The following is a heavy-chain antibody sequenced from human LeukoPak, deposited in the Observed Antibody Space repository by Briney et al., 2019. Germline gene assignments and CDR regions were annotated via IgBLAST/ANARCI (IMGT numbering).Heavy chain of an antibody. Sequence: SETLSLTCAVYGGSFSGYYWSWIRQPPGKGLEWIGEFNHSGSTNYNPSLKSRVTISVDTSKNQFSLKLSSVTAADTAVYYCARGIIFRYVVLMVYYYFDYWGQGTLVTVSS. D-gene: IGHD2-8*01. CDR1: GGSFSGYY. V-gene: IGHV4-34*01. J-gene: IGHJ4*02. CDR3: ARGIIFRYVVLMVYYYFDY. CDR2: FNHSGST.